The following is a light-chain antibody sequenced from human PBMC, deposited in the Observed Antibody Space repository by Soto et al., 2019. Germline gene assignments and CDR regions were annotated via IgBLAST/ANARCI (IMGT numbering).Light chain of an antibody. J-gene: IGKJ4*01. CDR2: DAS. V-gene: IGKV1-5*01. CDR1: QSGGSW. CDR3: QQYDNYPLT. Sequence: DIQMTQSPSTLSASVGDIVTISCRASQSGGSWLAWYQQKPGKAPKFLIYDASTLESGVPSRFSGSGSGTEFTLTISSLQPDDFATYYCQQYDNYPLTFGGGTKVEI.